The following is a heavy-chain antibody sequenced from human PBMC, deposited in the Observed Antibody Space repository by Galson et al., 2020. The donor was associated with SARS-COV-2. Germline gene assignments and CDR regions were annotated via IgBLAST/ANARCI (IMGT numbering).Heavy chain of an antibody. V-gene: IGHV4-30-4*01. CDR1: GGSISSGDYY. D-gene: IGHD3-3*01. Sequence: SETLSLTCTVSGGSISSGDYYWSRIRQPPGKGQVRIGYIYYSGSTYYNPSLKSRVTLSVDTSKNQFSLKLSSVTAADTAVYYCARHETSTIFGVVIYPGAFDIWGQGTMVTVSS. CDR2: IYYSGST. CDR3: ARHETSTIFGVVIYPGAFDI. J-gene: IGHJ3*02.